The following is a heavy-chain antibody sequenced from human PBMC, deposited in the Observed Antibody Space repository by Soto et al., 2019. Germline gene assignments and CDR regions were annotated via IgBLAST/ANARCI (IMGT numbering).Heavy chain of an antibody. Sequence: SQTLSLTCTVAGGNISPHYWTWVRKNKGKGLEWVGYVYYTGTTMYNPSLKSRLTISVDTSKNQFSLKLTSVTAADTAVYYCARDGDGGNFYYYYGMDVWGQGTTVTVSS. D-gene: IGHD2-21*02. CDR1: GGNISPHY. V-gene: IGHV4-59*11. CDR2: VYYTGTT. J-gene: IGHJ6*02. CDR3: ARDGDGGNFYYYYGMDV.